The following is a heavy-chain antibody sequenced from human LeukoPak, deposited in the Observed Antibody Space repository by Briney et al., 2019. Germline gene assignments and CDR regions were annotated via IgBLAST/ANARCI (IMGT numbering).Heavy chain of an antibody. CDR2: IYYSGST. CDR3: ARGGIAAAGPLDY. V-gene: IGHV4-59*01. Sequence: KPSETLPLTCTVSGGSISSYYWSWIRQPPGKGLEWIGYIYYSGSTNYNPSLKSRVTISVDTSKNQFSLKLSSVTAADTAVYYCARGGIAAAGPLDYWGQGTLVTVSS. D-gene: IGHD6-13*01. J-gene: IGHJ4*02. CDR1: GGSISSYY.